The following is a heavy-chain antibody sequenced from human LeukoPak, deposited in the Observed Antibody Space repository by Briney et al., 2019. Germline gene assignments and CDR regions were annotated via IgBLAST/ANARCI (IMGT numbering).Heavy chain of an antibody. CDR2: INPNSGGT. J-gene: IGHJ6*03. CDR3: ARAPRYYYGSGSFSAYYCYMDV. V-gene: IGHV1-2*02. CDR1: GYTFTGYY. Sequence: GASVKVSCKASGYTFTGYYMHWVRQAPGQGLEWLGWINPNSGGTNYAQKFQGRVTMARDTSISTAYMELSRLRSDDTAVCYCARAPRYYYGSGSFSAYYCYMDVWGKGTTVTVSS. D-gene: IGHD3-10*01.